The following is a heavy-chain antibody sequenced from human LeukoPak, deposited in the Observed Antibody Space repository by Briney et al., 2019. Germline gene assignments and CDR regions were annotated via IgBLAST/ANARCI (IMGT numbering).Heavy chain of an antibody. CDR3: ATDLQQLGGGRGPETQYFQH. Sequence: ASVKVSCKVSGYTLTELSMHWVRQAPGKGLEWMGGFDPEDGETIYAQKFQGRVTMTEDTSTDTAYMELSSLRSEDTAVYYCATDLQQLGGGRGPETQYFQHWGQGTLVTVSS. V-gene: IGHV1-24*01. CDR2: FDPEDGET. D-gene: IGHD3-16*01. CDR1: GYTLTELS. J-gene: IGHJ1*01.